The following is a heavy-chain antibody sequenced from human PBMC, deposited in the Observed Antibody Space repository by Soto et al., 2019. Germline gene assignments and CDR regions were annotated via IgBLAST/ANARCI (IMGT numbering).Heavy chain of an antibody. D-gene: IGHD3-22*01. V-gene: IGHV3-15*01. J-gene: IGHJ4*02. Sequence: PGWSLRLSCAASGFTFINAWMTWVRQTPGKGLEWVGRVKSKTDGATTDYAAPVKGRFTISRDDSKNTLYLQINSLKTEDTAVYYCATDAYDDTSGYYTAGFDYWGQGTLVTVSS. CDR3: ATDAYDDTSGYYTAGFDY. CDR2: VKSKTDGATT. CDR1: GFTFINAW.